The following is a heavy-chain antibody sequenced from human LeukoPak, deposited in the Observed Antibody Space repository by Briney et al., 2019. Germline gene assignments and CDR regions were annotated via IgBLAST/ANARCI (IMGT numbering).Heavy chain of an antibody. J-gene: IGHJ5*02. CDR2: ISYDGSNK. CDR1: GFTVSSNY. CDR3: ASRLNWFDP. Sequence: PGGSLRLSCAASGFTVSSNYMSWVRQAPGKGLEWVAVISYDGSNKYYADSVKGRFTISRDNAKNSLYLQMNSLRAEDTAVYYCASRLNWFDPWGQGTLVTVSS. V-gene: IGHV3-30*03.